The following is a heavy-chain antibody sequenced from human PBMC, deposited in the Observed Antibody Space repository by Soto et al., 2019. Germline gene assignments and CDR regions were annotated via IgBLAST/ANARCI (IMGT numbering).Heavy chain of an antibody. CDR3: AKDLFDYTMIRMVDAFDI. CDR2: ISGSGGST. Sequence: GSLRLSCASSGFSFSSYAMSWVRHAQGKRLERVSAISGSGGSTYYADSVKGRFTISRDNSKNTLYLQMNSLRAEDTAVYYCAKDLFDYTMIRMVDAFDIWGQGTMVTVSS. V-gene: IGHV3-23*01. D-gene: IGHD3-22*01. CDR1: GFSFSSYA. J-gene: IGHJ3*02.